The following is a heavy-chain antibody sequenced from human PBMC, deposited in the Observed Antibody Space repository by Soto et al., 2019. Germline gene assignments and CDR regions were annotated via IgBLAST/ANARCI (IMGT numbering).Heavy chain of an antibody. CDR1: GFTFTRYS. J-gene: IGHJ4*02. Sequence: GGSLRLSCAASGFTFTRYSMNWVRQAPGKGLEWVSSISSTTNYIYYVDSMKGRFTISRDNAKNSLYLEMNSLRAEDTAVYYCSCESERSTCDFDFWGQGTLVTVSS. CDR3: SCESERSTCDFDF. V-gene: IGHV3-21*06. CDR2: ISSTTNYI.